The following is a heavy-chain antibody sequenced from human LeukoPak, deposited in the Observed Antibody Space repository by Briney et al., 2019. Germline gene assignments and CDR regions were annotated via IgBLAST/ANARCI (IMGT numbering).Heavy chain of an antibody. CDR1: GFSFSSYG. V-gene: IGHV3-33*01. J-gene: IGHJ4*02. CDR3: ARARIAGFDY. D-gene: IGHD2/OR15-2a*01. Sequence: WGSLRLSCAASGFSFSSYGMHWVRQAPGKGLEWVAVIWYDGSKKYYADSVKGRFTISRDNSKNTLYLQMNSLRAEDTAVYYCARARIAGFDYWGQGTLVTVSS. CDR2: IWYDGSKK.